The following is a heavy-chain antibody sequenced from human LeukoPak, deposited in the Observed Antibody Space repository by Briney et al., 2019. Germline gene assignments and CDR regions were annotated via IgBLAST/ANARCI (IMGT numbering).Heavy chain of an antibody. CDR2: INAGNGNT. D-gene: IGHD5-24*01. Sequence: ASVKVSCKASGYTFTSYAMHWVRQAPGQRLEWMGWINAGNGNTKYSQKLQGRVTITRDTSASTAYMELSSLRSEDTAVYYCVRAMAPLDTFNYQYAMDVWGQGTMVTVSS. CDR3: VRAMAPLDTFNYQYAMDV. J-gene: IGHJ6*02. V-gene: IGHV1-3*01. CDR1: GYTFTSYA.